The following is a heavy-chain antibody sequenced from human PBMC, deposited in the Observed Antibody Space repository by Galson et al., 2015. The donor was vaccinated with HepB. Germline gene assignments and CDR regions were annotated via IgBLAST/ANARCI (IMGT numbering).Heavy chain of an antibody. CDR2: ISSSSSYT. J-gene: IGHJ6*02. V-gene: IGHV3-11*06. Sequence: SLRLSCAASGFTFSDYHMSWIRQAPGKGLEWVSYISSSSSYTNYADSVKGRFTISRDNAKNSLYLQMNSLRAEDTAVYYCARDYSTAMVYYYYGMDVWGQGTTVTVSS. CDR1: GFTFSDYH. D-gene: IGHD5-18*01. CDR3: ARDYSTAMVYYYYGMDV.